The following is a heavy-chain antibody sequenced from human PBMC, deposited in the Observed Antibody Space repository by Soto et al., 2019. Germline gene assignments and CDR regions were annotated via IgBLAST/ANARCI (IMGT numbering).Heavy chain of an antibody. Sequence: GGSLRLSCTASGFTFDDYAMHWVRQVPGKGLEWVSSISWNSGNIVYADSVKGRFTISRDSANNSLYLQMSSLRTEDTALYYCAKGAVTSIFGYFDYWGQGTLVTVSS. J-gene: IGHJ4*02. CDR1: GFTFDDYA. CDR3: AKGAVTSIFGYFDY. V-gene: IGHV3-9*01. D-gene: IGHD3-3*01. CDR2: ISWNSGNI.